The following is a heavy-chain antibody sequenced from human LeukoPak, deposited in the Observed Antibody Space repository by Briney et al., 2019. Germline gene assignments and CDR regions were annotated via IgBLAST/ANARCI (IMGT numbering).Heavy chain of an antibody. CDR1: GGSFSGYY. CDR2: IYYSGST. J-gene: IGHJ4*02. Sequence: SETLSLTCAVYGGSFSGYYWSWIRQPPGKGLEWIGYIYYSGSTNYNPSLKSRVTISVDTSKNQFSLKLSSVTAADTAVYYCAGGTTFWYGKYDYWGQGTLVTVSS. CDR3: AGGTTFWYGKYDY. D-gene: IGHD1-14*01. V-gene: IGHV4-59*01.